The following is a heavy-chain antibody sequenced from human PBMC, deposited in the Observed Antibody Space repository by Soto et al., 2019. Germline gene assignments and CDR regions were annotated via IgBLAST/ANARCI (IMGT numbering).Heavy chain of an antibody. V-gene: IGHV3-43*01. J-gene: IGHJ4*02. CDR2: ISWDGGIT. D-gene: IGHD5-18*01. Sequence: GGSLRLSCAASGFTFDDYTMQWVRQAPGKGLEWVSLISWDGGITYYADSVKGRFTISRDNSKNSLYLQMNSLTTEDTALYYCAKAGAYNYASYSHYPGPGTLVTLFS. CDR1: GFTFDDYT. CDR3: AKAGAYNYASYSHY.